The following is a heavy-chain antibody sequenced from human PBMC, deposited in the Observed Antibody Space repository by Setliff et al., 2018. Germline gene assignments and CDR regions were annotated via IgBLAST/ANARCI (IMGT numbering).Heavy chain of an antibody. J-gene: IGHJ3*01. V-gene: IGHV1-2*04. CDR2: INPKTGGT. CDR3: ARSDHLVVDGFDV. D-gene: IGHD3-16*01. Sequence: AASVKVSCKTSGYAFTDNYIHWVRQAPGQGLEWMGWINPKTGGTNLAQKSQGWVSMTRDTSITTAYMELSRLTSDDMAVYFCARSDHLVVDGFDVWGQGTMVTVSS. CDR1: GYAFTDNY.